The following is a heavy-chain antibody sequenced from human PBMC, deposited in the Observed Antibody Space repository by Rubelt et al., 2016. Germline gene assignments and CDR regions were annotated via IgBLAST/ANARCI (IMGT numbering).Heavy chain of an antibody. CDR3: ASLASSFGY. Sequence: EVQLLESGGGLVKPGESLRLSCVASGVIFSNVWMNWVRQAPGKGLEWVAKIQTDGSERRYVDSVRGRFIISRDTDQNLLFLQMKSLRAEDTAVYYCASLASSFGYWGQGTLVTVSS. J-gene: IGHJ4*02. V-gene: IGHV3-7*01. D-gene: IGHD6-13*01. CDR1: GVIFSNVW. CDR2: IQTDGSER.